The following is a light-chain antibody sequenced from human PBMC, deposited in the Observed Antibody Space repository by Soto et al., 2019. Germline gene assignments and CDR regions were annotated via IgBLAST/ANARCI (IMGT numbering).Light chain of an antibody. V-gene: IGLV3-1*01. J-gene: IGLJ2*01. CDR3: QAWDSSTAV. CDR1: KLGDKY. Sequence: SYELTQPPSVSVSPGQTASITCSGDKLGDKYAFWYQQKPGQSPVLVIYQDNKRPSGIPERFSGSNSGNTATLTISGTQAMDEADYYCQAWDSSTAVFGGGTKLIVL. CDR2: QDN.